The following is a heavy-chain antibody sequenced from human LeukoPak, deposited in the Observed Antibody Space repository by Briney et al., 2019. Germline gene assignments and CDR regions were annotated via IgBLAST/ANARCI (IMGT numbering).Heavy chain of an antibody. CDR2: INPSGGST. Sequence: ASVKVSCKASGYTFTSYYMHWVRQAPGQGLEWMGIINPSGGSTSYAQKFQGRVTMTRDMSTSTVYMELSSLRSEDTAVYYCAREPPTGGYFDYWGQGTLVTVSS. D-gene: IGHD1-14*01. V-gene: IGHV1-46*01. CDR1: GYTFTSYY. CDR3: AREPPTGGYFDY. J-gene: IGHJ4*02.